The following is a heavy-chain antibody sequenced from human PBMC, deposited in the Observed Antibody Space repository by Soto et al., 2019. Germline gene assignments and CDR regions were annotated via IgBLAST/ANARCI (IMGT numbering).Heavy chain of an antibody. CDR2: INHSGST. CDR1: GGSFSGYY. Sequence: QVQLQQWGAGLLKPSETLSLTCAVYGGSFSGYYWSWIRQPPGKGLEWIGEINHSGSTNYNPSLKSRVTISVDTSKTQFALKLSSVTAADTAVYYCARVGDYGRVDYWGQGTLVTVSS. D-gene: IGHD4-17*01. CDR3: ARVGDYGRVDY. V-gene: IGHV4-34*01. J-gene: IGHJ4*02.